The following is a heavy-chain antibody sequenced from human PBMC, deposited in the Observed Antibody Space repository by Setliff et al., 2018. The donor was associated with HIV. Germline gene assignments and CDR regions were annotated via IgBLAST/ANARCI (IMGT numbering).Heavy chain of an antibody. Sequence: PSETLSLTCSVSNDSITYYYWNWIRQPPGKGLEWIGNIFDSENTNYNPSLKSRVTMSVDTSKNQFSLKLSSVTAADTAVYYCARQITSVTTEKLVVNDAFDIWGQWRMVTVSS. CDR3: ARQITSVTTEKLVVNDAFDI. D-gene: IGHD3-22*01. J-gene: IGHJ3*02. V-gene: IGHV4-59*01. CDR1: NDSITYYY. CDR2: IFDSENT.